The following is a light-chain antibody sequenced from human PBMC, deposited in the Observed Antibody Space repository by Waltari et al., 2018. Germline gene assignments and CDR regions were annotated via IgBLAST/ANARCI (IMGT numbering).Light chain of an antibody. J-gene: IGKJ1*01. CDR1: QSIRSN. CDR2: GAS. CDR3: XXYDNWLGT. Sequence: EIVXXXSPATLSVFPGXRATLSCRASQSIRSNLAWYQHKPGQAPRLLIYGASTRATGIPARFSGSGSGTEFTLTISSLQSXDFAVYFCXXYDNWLGTXGQGTKXXXK. V-gene: IGKV3-15*01.